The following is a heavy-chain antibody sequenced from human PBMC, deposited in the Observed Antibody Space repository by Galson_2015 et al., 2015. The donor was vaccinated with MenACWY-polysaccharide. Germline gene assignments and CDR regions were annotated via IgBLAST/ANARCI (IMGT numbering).Heavy chain of an antibody. CDR1: GFPFSTYA. J-gene: IGHJ4*02. D-gene: IGHD3-16*01. CDR2: ISSSGGRT. Sequence: SLRLSCAASGFPFSTYAFHWIRQAPGKGLEYVSAISSSGGRTFYADSAKGRFTISRDNSKNTLFLQMDNLTVEDTAVYYCAREKRITSYYDFWGQGTLVSVSS. CDR3: AREKRITSYYDF. V-gene: IGHV3-64*02.